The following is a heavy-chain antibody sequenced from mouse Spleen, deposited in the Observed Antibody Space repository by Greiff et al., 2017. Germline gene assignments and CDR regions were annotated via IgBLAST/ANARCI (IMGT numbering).Heavy chain of an antibody. CDR2: SRNKANDYTT. CDR3: ARAHYDGSLDY. J-gene: IGHJ2*01. CDR1: GFTFSDFY. Sequence: GEVGGVLVQSGRSLRLSCATSGFTFSDFYMEWVRQAPGKGLEWIAASRNKANDYTTEYSASVKGRFIVSRDTSQSILYLQMNALRAEDTAIYYCARAHYDGSLDYWGQGTTLTVSS. D-gene: IGHD1-1*01. V-gene: IGHV7-1*01.